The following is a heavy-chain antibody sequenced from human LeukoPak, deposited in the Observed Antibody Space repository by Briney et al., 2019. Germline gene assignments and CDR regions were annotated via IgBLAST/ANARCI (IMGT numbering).Heavy chain of an antibody. CDR1: GYTFTGYY. J-gene: IGHJ3*02. CDR2: INPNSGGT. V-gene: IGHV1-2*02. CDR3: ATAVRDAFDI. Sequence: ASVKVSCKASGYTFTGYYMHWVRQAPGQGLEWMGWINPNSGGTNYAQKFQGRVTMTRDTSITTAYMELTRLTSDDTAMYYCATAVRDAFDIWGQGTMVTVSS. D-gene: IGHD3-22*01.